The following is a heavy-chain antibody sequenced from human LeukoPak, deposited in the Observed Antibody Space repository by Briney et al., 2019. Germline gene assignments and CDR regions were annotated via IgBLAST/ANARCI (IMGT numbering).Heavy chain of an antibody. D-gene: IGHD1-26*01. V-gene: IGHV3-30*18. CDR1: GFGFSNYA. CDR3: AKDYRYSGSYEFDY. J-gene: IGHJ4*02. Sequence: GTSLRLSCAASGFGFSNYAMHWVRRAPGKGLEWVAVISYDGSNQYYADSVKGRFTVSRDNSKNTLYLQMNTLRVEDTAVYYCAKDYRYSGSYEFDYWGQGTLVTVSS. CDR2: ISYDGSNQ.